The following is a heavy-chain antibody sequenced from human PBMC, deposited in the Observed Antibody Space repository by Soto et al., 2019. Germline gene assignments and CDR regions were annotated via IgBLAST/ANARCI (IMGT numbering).Heavy chain of an antibody. D-gene: IGHD3-10*01. CDR1: GGSFSGYY. J-gene: IGHJ4*02. CDR2: INHSGST. CDR3: GKGPYYYGSGSYYIGY. V-gene: IGHV4-34*01. Sequence: QVQLQQSGAGLLNPSETLSLTCAVYGGSFSGYYWSWIRQPPGKGLEWIGEINHSGSTNYNPSLKSRVTIKGDPSKHQFPLKLDSVTDVGPAVYYCGKGPYYYGSGSYYIGYWGQGTLVTVSS.